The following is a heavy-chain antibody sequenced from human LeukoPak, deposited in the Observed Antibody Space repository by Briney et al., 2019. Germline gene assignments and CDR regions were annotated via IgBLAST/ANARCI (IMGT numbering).Heavy chain of an antibody. D-gene: IGHD2-15*01. Sequence: GGSLRLSCAASGFTFSDYYMGWIRQAPGKGLEGVSYMSGGGGDIFYADSVKGRFTISRDNAKNSLHLQMNSLRAEDTAVYYCARAWWEPDYWGQGTLVTVSS. CDR3: ARAWWEPDY. CDR2: MSGGGGDI. CDR1: GFTFSDYY. J-gene: IGHJ4*02. V-gene: IGHV3-11*04.